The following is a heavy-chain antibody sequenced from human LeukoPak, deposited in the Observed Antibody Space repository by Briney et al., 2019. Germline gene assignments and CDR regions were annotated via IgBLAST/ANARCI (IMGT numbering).Heavy chain of an antibody. CDR2: IYTSGDT. Sequence: SETLSLTCTVSGGSISSYYWSWIRQPAGKGLEWIGRIYTSGDTNYNPSLKSRVTMSVDTSKNQFSLKLSSVTAADTAVYYCARDEIRAVREPIDYWGQGSLVTVSS. CDR1: GGSISSYY. D-gene: IGHD1-26*01. CDR3: ARDEIRAVREPIDY. V-gene: IGHV4-4*07. J-gene: IGHJ4*02.